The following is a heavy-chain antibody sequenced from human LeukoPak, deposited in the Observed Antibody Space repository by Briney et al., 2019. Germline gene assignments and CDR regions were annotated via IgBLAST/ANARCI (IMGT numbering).Heavy chain of an antibody. J-gene: IGHJ4*02. CDR3: AREECSGGSCYIDY. Sequence: GGSLRLSCAASGFTFSSFDMSWVRQAPGEGLEWVSAISGSGGSTYNADSVKGRFTISRDNAKSTLYLLMNSLRAEDTAVYNCAREECSGGSCYIDYWGQGTLVTVSS. D-gene: IGHD2-15*01. CDR2: ISGSGGST. CDR1: GFTFSSFD. V-gene: IGHV3-23*01.